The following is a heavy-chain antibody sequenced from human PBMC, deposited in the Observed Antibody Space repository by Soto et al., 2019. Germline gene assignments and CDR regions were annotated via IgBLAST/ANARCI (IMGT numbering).Heavy chain of an antibody. Sequence: SGPTLVNPTQTLTLTCSFSGFSLTTSGVGVGWIRQPPGKALEWLAHIYWSGDEHYRPSLKSRLSITKDASKNQVVLTMTNMDPVDTATYYCARGIATRPVFAFDVWGQGTMVTISS. CDR3: ARGIATRPVFAFDV. V-gene: IGHV2-5*01. D-gene: IGHD6-6*01. J-gene: IGHJ3*01. CDR1: GFSLTTSGVG. CDR2: IYWSGDE.